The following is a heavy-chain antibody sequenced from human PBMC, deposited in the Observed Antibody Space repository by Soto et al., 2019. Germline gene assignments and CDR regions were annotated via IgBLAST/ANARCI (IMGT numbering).Heavy chain of an antibody. D-gene: IGHD3-10*01. J-gene: IGHJ4*02. CDR1: GYTFTSSA. Sequence: ASVKVSCKASGYTFTSSAMHWARQAPGQRLEWMGWINAGNGNTKYSQKFQGRVTITRDTSASTAYMELSSLRSEDTAVYYCARDWSSSITMVRGAPRYYFDYWGQGTLVTVSS. CDR3: ARDWSSSITMVRGAPRYYFDY. V-gene: IGHV1-3*01. CDR2: INAGNGNT.